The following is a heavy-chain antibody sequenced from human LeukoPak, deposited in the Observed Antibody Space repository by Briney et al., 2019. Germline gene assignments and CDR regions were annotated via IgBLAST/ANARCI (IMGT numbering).Heavy chain of an antibody. CDR1: GFAFSNYA. CDR2: ISGFNT. D-gene: IGHD2-8*01. CDR3: AKDVCTSPRCLLYFDS. V-gene: IGHV3-23*01. Sequence: PGGSLRLSCTTSGFAFSNYAMNWVRQAPGKGPEWVSGISGFNTYYADSVKGRFTIFRDNSKNVLYLQMDRLRAEDTAVYSCAKDVCTSPRCLLYFDSWGQGTLDTVSS. J-gene: IGHJ4*02.